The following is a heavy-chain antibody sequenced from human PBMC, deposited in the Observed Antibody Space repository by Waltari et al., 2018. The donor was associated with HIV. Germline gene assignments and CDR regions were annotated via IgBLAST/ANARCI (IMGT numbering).Heavy chain of an antibody. J-gene: IGHJ4*02. CDR1: GGTFSSYA. V-gene: IGHV1-69*04. D-gene: IGHD4-4*01. CDR2: IIPILGIA. CDR3: ARAEGQRSNYRIHN. Sequence: QVQLVQSGAEVKKPGSSVKVSCKASGGTFSSYAISWVRQAPGQGLEWMGRIIPILGIANYAQKFQGRVTMTADKSTSTAYMELSSLRSEDTAVYYCARAEGQRSNYRIHNWGQGTLVTVSS.